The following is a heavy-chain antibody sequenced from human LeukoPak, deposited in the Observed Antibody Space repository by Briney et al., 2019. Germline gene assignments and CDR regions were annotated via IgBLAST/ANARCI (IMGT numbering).Heavy chain of an antibody. D-gene: IGHD3-3*01. V-gene: IGHV4-30-4*01. J-gene: IGHJ4*02. CDR3: ARFDFWSGYFDY. CDR1: GGSISSGDYY. CDR2: IYYSGST. Sequence: SETLSLTCTVSGGSISSGDYYWSWIRQPPGKGLEWIGYIYYSGSTYYNPSLKSRVTISVDTSKNQFSLKLSSVTAADTAVNYCARFDFWSGYFDYWGQGTLVTVSS.